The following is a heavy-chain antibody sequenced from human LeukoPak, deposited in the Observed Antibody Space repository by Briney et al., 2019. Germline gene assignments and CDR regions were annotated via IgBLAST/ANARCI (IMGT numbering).Heavy chain of an antibody. CDR1: GYTFTSYY. CDR2: INPSGGST. V-gene: IGHV1-46*01. CDR3: ARDLQWLVEPGAFDI. Sequence: ASVKVSCKASGYTFTSYYMHWVRQAPGQWLEWMGIINPSGGSTSYAQKFQGRVTMTRDTSTSTVYMELSSLRSEDTAVYYCARDLQWLVEPGAFDIWGQGTMVTVSS. D-gene: IGHD6-19*01. J-gene: IGHJ3*02.